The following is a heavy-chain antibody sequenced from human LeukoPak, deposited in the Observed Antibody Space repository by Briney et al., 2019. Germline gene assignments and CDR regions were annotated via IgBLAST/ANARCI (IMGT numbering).Heavy chain of an antibody. CDR2: ISAYNGNT. CDR1: GYTFTSYG. D-gene: IGHD3-9*01. Sequence: ASVKVSCKASGYTFTSYGISWVRQAPGQGLEWMGWISAYNGNTNYAQKLQGRVTMTTDTSTSTAYMELRSLRSDDTAVYYCARCCDILTGYYAADENANWFDPWGQGTLVTVSS. J-gene: IGHJ5*02. CDR3: ARCCDILTGYYAADENANWFDP. V-gene: IGHV1-18*04.